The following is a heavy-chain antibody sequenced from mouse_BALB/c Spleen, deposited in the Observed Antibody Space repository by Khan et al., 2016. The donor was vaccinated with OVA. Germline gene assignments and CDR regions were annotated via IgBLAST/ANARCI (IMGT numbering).Heavy chain of an antibody. CDR2: INPTSGYT. CDR3: ARDRSDY. CDR1: GFTFTTYW. V-gene: IGHV1-7*01. J-gene: IGHJ2*01. Sequence: VQLVESGAELAKPGASVTMSCKASGFTFTTYWMHWVKQRPGQGLEWIGYINPTSGYTDYNQKFKDKATLTADKSSSTAYMQLSSLTSEDSAVYYCARDRSDYWGQGTTLTVSS.